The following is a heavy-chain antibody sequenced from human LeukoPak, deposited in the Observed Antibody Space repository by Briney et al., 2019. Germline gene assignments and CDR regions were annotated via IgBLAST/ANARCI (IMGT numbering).Heavy chain of an antibody. CDR1: GFTFSSYW. V-gene: IGHV3-7*01. D-gene: IGHD3-22*01. CDR3: ARDSLPYYYDSSGYLDY. Sequence: GGSLRLSCAASGFTFSSYWMSWVRQAPGKGPEWVANINQGGSDKYYVDSVKGRFTVSRDNAKNSLYLQMNSLRAEDTAVYYCARDSLPYYYDSSGYLDYWGQGTLVTVSS. J-gene: IGHJ4*02. CDR2: INQGGSDK.